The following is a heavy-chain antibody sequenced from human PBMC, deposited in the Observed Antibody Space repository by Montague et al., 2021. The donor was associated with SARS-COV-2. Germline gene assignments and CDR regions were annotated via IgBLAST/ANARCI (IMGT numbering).Heavy chain of an antibody. Sequence: SETLSLTCTVSGGSISNSYWTWIRSPPGKGLDWIGSISYTGSTNYNPSLKSRVAISVDTSKNQFSLKLTSVTAADTAFYYCARINPTGVDFWGQGTLVTVSS. D-gene: IGHD1-14*01. V-gene: IGHV4-59*12. J-gene: IGHJ4*02. CDR1: GGSISNSY. CDR3: ARINPTGVDF. CDR2: ISYTGST.